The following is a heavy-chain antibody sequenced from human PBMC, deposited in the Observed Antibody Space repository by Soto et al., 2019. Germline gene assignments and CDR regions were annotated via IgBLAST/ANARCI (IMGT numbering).Heavy chain of an antibody. CDR1: GGTFSSYA. CDR2: IIPIFGTA. CDR3: ARDYSGRGFGEDNWFDP. V-gene: IGHV1-69*06. Sequence: ASVKVSCKASGGTFSSYAISWVRQAPGQGLEWMGGIIPIFGTANYAQKFQGRVTITADKSTSTAYMELSSLRSEDTAVYYCARDYSGRGFGEDNWFDPWGQGTLVTVSS. J-gene: IGHJ5*02. D-gene: IGHD3-10*01.